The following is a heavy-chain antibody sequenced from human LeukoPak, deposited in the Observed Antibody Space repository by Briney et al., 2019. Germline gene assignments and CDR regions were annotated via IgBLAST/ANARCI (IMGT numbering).Heavy chain of an antibody. D-gene: IGHD6-19*01. CDR2: IGTAGDT. V-gene: IGHV3-13*01. J-gene: IGHJ6*02. CDR1: GFTFSSYD. Sequence: GGSLRLSCAASGFTFSSYDMHGVRQATGKGLEWVSAIGTAGDTYYPGSVKGRFTISRENAKNSLYLQMNSLRAEDTAVYYCARVAESIGLSGMDVWGQGTTVTVSS. CDR3: ARVAESIGLSGMDV.